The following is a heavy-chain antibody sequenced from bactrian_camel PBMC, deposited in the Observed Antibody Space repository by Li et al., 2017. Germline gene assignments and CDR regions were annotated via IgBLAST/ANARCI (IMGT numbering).Heavy chain of an antibody. V-gene: IGHV3S53*01. J-gene: IGHJ4*01. CDR3: AADLPFVNRLVRCGVKSGEYKY. CDR2: VEPRDKT. D-gene: IGHD6*01. CDR1: GFRFSTYS. Sequence: HVQLVESGGGSVQSGGSLRLSCKTSGFRFSTYSMGWFRQAPGLNKEHELVASVEPRDKTTYEESVKGRFTISQDNARKMVNLQMNDLKPDDTAVYYCAADLPFVNRLVRCGVKSGEYKYWGQGTQVTVS.